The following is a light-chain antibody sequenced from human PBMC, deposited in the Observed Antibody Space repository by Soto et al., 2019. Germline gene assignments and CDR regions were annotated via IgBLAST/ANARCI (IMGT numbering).Light chain of an antibody. V-gene: IGLV1-44*01. J-gene: IGLJ2*01. CDR2: SND. CDR3: ATWDDSLNNVI. Sequence: QSVLTQSPSASGSSGQTVSISCSGSSSNIGSNTVNWYQLVPGTAPKLLIYSNDQRPSAVPGRFSGSKSGTSASLTISGLQSEDEADYYCATWDDSLNNVIFGGGTKVTVL. CDR1: SSNIGSNT.